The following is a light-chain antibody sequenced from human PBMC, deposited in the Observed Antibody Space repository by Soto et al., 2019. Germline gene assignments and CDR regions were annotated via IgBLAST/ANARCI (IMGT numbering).Light chain of an antibody. CDR2: EIS. Sequence: QSVLSQPASVSGSPGQSITISCTGTSSDVGTYKYVSWYQHQPGEAPKLIIYEISNRPSRVSNRFSGSKSGNTASLTISGIQTEDEADYYCGSITSSSTSVFGTGTKVTVL. V-gene: IGLV2-14*01. CDR3: GSITSSSTSV. CDR1: SSDVGTYKY. J-gene: IGLJ1*01.